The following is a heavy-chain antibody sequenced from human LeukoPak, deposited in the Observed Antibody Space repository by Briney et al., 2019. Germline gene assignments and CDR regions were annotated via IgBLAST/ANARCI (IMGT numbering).Heavy chain of an antibody. D-gene: IGHD6-19*01. CDR3: AREGIVVADDAFDI. J-gene: IGHJ3*02. V-gene: IGHV3-48*03. Sequence: GGSLRLSCAASGFIFSSYEMNWVRQAAGKGLEWVSYISSAGPSIFYADSVKGRFTISRDNAKNSLYLQMNSLRAEDTAVYFCAREGIVVADDAFDIWGQGTMVTVSS. CDR1: GFIFSSYE. CDR2: ISSAGPSI.